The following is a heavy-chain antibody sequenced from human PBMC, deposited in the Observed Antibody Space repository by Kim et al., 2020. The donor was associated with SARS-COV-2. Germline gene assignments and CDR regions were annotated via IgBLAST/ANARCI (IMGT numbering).Heavy chain of an antibody. V-gene: IGHV3-48*02. CDR3: VRADCTSASCYRIYYNMDV. D-gene: IGHD2-2*01. J-gene: IGHJ6*02. Sequence: KGRFTISRDNAINSLYLQMNSLRDEDTAVYYCVRADCTSASCYRIYYNMDVWGQGTTVTVSS.